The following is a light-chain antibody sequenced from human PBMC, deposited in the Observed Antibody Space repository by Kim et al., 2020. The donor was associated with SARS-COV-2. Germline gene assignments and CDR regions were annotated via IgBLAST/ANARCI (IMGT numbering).Light chain of an antibody. V-gene: IGLV1-40*01. Sequence: QSVLTQPPSVSGAPGQRVTISCTESSSNIGAGYDVHWYQQLPGTAPKLLIYGNSNRPSGVPDRFSGSKSGTSASLAITGLQAEDEADYYCQSYDSSLSGSNWVFGGGTQLTVL. CDR1: SSNIGAGYD. CDR3: QSYDSSLSGSNWV. CDR2: GNS. J-gene: IGLJ3*02.